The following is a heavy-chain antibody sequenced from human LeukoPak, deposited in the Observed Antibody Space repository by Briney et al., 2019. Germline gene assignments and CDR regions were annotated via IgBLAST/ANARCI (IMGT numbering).Heavy chain of an antibody. CDR3: ASTSGWYEPIDY. J-gene: IGHJ4*02. Sequence: GRSLRLSCAASGFTFSSYGMHWVRQAPGKGLEWVAVIWYDGSNKYYADTVKGRFTISRDNSKNTLYLQMNSLRAEDTAVYYCASTSGWYEPIDYWGQGTLVTVSS. CDR2: IWYDGSNK. CDR1: GFTFSSYG. V-gene: IGHV3-33*01. D-gene: IGHD6-19*01.